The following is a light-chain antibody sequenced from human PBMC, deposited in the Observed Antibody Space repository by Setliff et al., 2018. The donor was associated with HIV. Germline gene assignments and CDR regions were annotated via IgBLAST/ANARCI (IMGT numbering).Light chain of an antibody. Sequence: QSVLTQPASVSGYPGQSITISCTGSSSDVGGYNYVSWYQQHPGKAPKLMIYDVSQRPSGVSDRFSGSKSGNTASLTIPGLQAEDEADYYCSSFAGRLHVFGTGTKVTVL. CDR2: DVS. CDR3: SSFAGRLHV. V-gene: IGLV2-14*03. CDR1: SSDVGGYNY. J-gene: IGLJ1*01.